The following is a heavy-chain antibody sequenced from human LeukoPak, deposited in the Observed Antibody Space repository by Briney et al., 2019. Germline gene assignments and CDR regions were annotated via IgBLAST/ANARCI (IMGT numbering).Heavy chain of an antibody. V-gene: IGHV4-38-2*02. D-gene: IGHD6-19*01. J-gene: IGHJ6*03. Sequence: PSETLSLTCTVSGYSISSGYYWGWIRQPPGKGLEWVGSIYHSGSAYYNPSLKSRVAISVDTSKNQFSLKLSSVTAADTAVYYCARGFSLERSGSGWYVPRPSYYYYYMDVWGKGTTVTISS. CDR2: IYHSGSA. CDR3: ARGFSLERSGSGWYVPRPSYYYYYMDV. CDR1: GYSISSGYY.